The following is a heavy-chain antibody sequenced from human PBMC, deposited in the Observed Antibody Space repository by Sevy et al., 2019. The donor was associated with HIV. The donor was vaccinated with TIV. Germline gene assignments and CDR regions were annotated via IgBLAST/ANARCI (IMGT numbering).Heavy chain of an antibody. V-gene: IGHV1-69*13. D-gene: IGHD3-3*01. CDR1: GGTFSSYA. Sequence: ASVKVSCKASGGTFSSYAISWVRQAPGQGLEWVGGIIPIFGTANYAQKFQGRVTITADESTSTAYMELSSLRSEDTAVYYCARGNFWSGSSIIYYYYGMDVWGQGTTVTVSS. J-gene: IGHJ6*02. CDR3: ARGNFWSGSSIIYYYYGMDV. CDR2: IIPIFGTA.